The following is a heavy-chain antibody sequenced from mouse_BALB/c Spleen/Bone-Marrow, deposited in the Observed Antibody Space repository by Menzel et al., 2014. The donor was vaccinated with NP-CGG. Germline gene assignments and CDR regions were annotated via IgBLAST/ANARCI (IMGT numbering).Heavy chain of an antibody. V-gene: IGHV14-3*02. CDR2: IDPANGNT. CDR1: GFNIKDTY. CDR3: AKYNYGLYFDV. D-gene: IGHD1-3*01. J-gene: IGHJ1*01. Sequence: VQLQQSGAELVKPGASVKLSCTASGFNIKDTYIHWVKQRPEQGLEWIGRIDPANGNTKYDPKFQGKATITADTSSNSACLQLSSLTSEDTAVYYCAKYNYGLYFDVWGAGTTVTVSS.